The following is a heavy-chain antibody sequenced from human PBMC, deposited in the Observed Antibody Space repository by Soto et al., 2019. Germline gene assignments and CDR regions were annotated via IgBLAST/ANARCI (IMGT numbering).Heavy chain of an antibody. D-gene: IGHD4-17*01. J-gene: IGHJ5*02. CDR1: GFTFSSYA. CDR2: ISSNGSST. CDR3: VKDPKGGVYGGYDIWFDP. Sequence: GGSLRLSCSASGFTFSSYAMHWVRQAPGKGLEYVSAISSNGSSTYYADSVKGRFTISRDNAKNTLYLQMSSLRAEDTAGYDCVKDPKGGVYGGYDIWFDPRGQGTLVTVSS. V-gene: IGHV3-64D*06.